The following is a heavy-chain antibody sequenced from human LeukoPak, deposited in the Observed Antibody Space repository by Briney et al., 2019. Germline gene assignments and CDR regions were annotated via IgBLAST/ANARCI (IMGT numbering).Heavy chain of an antibody. CDR1: GFTFSSYS. CDR3: ARDPLTPYCSSTSCYQDY. Sequence: PGGSLRLSCAASGFTFSSYSMNWVRQAPGKRLEWVSSISSSSSYIYYADSVKGRFTISRDNAKNSLYLQMNSLRAEDTAVYYCARDPLTPYCSSTSCYQDYWGQGTLVTVSS. CDR2: ISSSSSYI. J-gene: IGHJ4*02. V-gene: IGHV3-21*01. D-gene: IGHD2-2*01.